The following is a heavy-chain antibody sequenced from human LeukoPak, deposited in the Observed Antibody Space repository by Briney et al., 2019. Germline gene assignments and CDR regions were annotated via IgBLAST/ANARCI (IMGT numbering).Heavy chain of an antibody. CDR1: GFTFSSHG. V-gene: IGHV3-23*01. D-gene: IGHD4-11*01. J-gene: IGHJ4*02. CDR3: AKEMAVIGLPCFDF. CDR2: IVGGAGGT. Sequence: GGSLRLSCAASGFTFSSHGMSWVRQAPGKGLEWVSGIVGGAGGTYYADSVKGRFTISRDNSKNTLYLQLSSLRVEDTAIYYCAKEMAVIGLPCFDFWGQGTLVTVSS.